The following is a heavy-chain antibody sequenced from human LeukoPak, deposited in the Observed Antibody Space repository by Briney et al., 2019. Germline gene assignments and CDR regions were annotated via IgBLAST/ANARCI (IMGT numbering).Heavy chain of an antibody. CDR2: INQGGSDK. J-gene: IGHJ4*02. D-gene: IGHD1-14*01. V-gene: IGHV3-7*01. Sequence: HPGGSLRLSCAASGFTFSGHWMSWVRQAPGKGPEWVANINQGGSDKYYVDSVKGRFTISRDNANNLLYLQMNSLRGEDTAVYYCTRDRSRAEDDWGQGTLVTVSS. CDR1: GFTFSGHW. CDR3: TRDRSRAEDD.